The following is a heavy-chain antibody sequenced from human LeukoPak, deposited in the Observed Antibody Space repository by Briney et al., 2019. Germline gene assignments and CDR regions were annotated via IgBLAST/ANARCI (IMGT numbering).Heavy chain of an antibody. CDR2: ISSSSSYI. D-gene: IGHD4-17*01. J-gene: IGHJ4*02. Sequence: GGSLRLSCAASGFTFSSYTMNWVRQAPGEGLEWVSSISSSSSYIYYADSVKGRFTISRDNAKNSLYLQMNSLRAEGTAMYYCARGYGDLGYWGQGTLVTVSS. V-gene: IGHV3-21*01. CDR3: ARGYGDLGY. CDR1: GFTFSSYT.